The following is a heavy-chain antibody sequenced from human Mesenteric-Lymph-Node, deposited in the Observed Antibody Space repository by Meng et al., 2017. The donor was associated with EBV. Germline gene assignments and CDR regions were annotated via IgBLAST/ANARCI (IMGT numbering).Heavy chain of an antibody. CDR3: ARNSSVRGDDAFDI. J-gene: IGHJ3*02. CDR2: ISHSGTT. D-gene: IGHD3-10*01. Sequence: QRQLQESGSGGVRPSQTLSPPLAGAGCAISSGGYAWSWIRQPPGKGLDWIGYISHSGTTYYNPSLKSRVTISVDRDKNQFSLKLSSVTAADTAVYYCARNSSVRGDDAFDIWGQGTMVTVSS. V-gene: IGHV4-30-2*01. CDR1: GCAISSGGYA.